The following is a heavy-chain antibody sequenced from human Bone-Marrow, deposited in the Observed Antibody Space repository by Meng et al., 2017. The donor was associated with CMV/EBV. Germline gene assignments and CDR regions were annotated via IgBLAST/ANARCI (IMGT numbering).Heavy chain of an antibody. Sequence: ASVKVSCKASGYTFTDYRMHWVRQAPGQGLEWVGWISPNNGATNYAQNFQGRVTMTRDTSISTVYMDLNRLTYDDTAVYYCARDRGSSYYSVYGMDVWGQGTTVTVSS. CDR3: ARDRGSSYYSVYGMDV. CDR1: GYTFTDYR. J-gene: IGHJ6*02. D-gene: IGHD2-15*01. CDR2: ISPNNGAT. V-gene: IGHV1-2*02.